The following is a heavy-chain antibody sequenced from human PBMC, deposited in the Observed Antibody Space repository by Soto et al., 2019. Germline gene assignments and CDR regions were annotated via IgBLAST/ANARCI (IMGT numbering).Heavy chain of an antibody. J-gene: IGHJ6*03. CDR1: GFTFSSYA. V-gene: IGHV3-23*01. CDR3: AKSCDWYFCFMDV. Sequence: VQLLESGGGLIQPGGSLRLSCAASGFTFSSYAMSWVRQAPGKGLEWVSAISGSGGRTYYADSVKGRFTISRDDSKNTLYLQMNSLRAEDTALYYCAKSCDWYFCFMDVWGKGTTVTVSS. CDR2: ISGSGGRT. D-gene: IGHD3-9*01.